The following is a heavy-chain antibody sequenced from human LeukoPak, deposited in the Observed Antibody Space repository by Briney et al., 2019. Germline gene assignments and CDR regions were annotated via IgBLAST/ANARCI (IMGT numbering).Heavy chain of an antibody. CDR1: GGSLSGAY. CDR3: ARGPVRLARPYDY. CDR2: INNTGST. V-gene: IGHV4-34*01. Sequence: LETLSLTCTVQGGSLSGAYWTWIRQPPGKGLEWIGEINNTGSTNYNPSFKSRVTMSADTPKNQFSLNLTSVTAADTALYYCARGPVRLARPYDYWGQGTLVTVSS. D-gene: IGHD3-9*01. J-gene: IGHJ4*02.